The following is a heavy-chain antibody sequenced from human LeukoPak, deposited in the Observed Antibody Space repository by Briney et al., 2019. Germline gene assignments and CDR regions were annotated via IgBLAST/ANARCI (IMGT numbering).Heavy chain of an antibody. CDR2: ISSSSSTI. Sequence: GGSLRLSCAASGFTFSSYSMNWVRQAPGKGLEWVSYISSSSSTIYYADSVKGRFTISRDNAKNSLYLQMNSLRAEDTAVYYCARDLGVLGITIFASLGYWGQGTLVTVSS. CDR3: ARDLGVLGITIFASLGY. D-gene: IGHD3-3*01. CDR1: GFTFSSYS. J-gene: IGHJ4*02. V-gene: IGHV3-48*01.